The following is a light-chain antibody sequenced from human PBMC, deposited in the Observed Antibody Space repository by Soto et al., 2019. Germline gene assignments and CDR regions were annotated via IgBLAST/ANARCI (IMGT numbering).Light chain of an antibody. CDR1: QSVNRK. CDR2: GAS. J-gene: IGKJ5*01. Sequence: IVMTQSTATLSVSPVERVTLSCIASQSVNRKVAWYQQKPGQAPRLLIYGASTRATGIPARFSGSGPGTEFTLTISSLKSEDFAVYYCQQYNYWHTITFGQGTRLEIK. CDR3: QQYNYWHTIT. V-gene: IGKV3-15*01.